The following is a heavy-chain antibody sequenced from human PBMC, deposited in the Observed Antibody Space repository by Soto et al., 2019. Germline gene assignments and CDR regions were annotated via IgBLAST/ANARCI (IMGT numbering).Heavy chain of an antibody. V-gene: IGHV5-10-1*01. J-gene: IGHJ4*02. CDR3: ARHYDILTGYYQRLDY. CDR2: IDPSDSYT. D-gene: IGHD3-9*01. CDR1: GYSFTSYW. Sequence: GESLKISCKGSGYSFTSYWISWVRQMPGKGLEWMGRIDPSDSYTNYSPSFQGHVTISADKSISTAYLQWSSLKASDTAMYYCARHYDILTGYYQRLDYWGQGTLVTVSS.